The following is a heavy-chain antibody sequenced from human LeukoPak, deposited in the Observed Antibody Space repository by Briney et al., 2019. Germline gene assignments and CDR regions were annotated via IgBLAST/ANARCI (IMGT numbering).Heavy chain of an antibody. Sequence: SETLSLTCTVSGGSISSYYWSWIRQPPGKGLEWIGYIYYSGSTNYNPSLKSRVTISVDTSKNQFSLKLSSVTAADTAVYYCAIGVVAAGTVWFDPWGQGTLVTVSS. J-gene: IGHJ5*02. CDR2: IYYSGST. CDR1: GGSISSYY. V-gene: IGHV4-59*08. CDR3: AIGVVAAGTVWFDP. D-gene: IGHD6-13*01.